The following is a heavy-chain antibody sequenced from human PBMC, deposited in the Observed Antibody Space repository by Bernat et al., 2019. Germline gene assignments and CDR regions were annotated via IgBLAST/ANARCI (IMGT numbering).Heavy chain of an antibody. V-gene: IGHV3-30*18. CDR2: IPYDTSDT. CDR3: AKDVVGYYYGSGGYQDV. J-gene: IGHJ6*02. Sequence: QVQLVESGGAMVQPGRSLRLSCEASGFTFSSYAMHWVRQAPGKGLEWLAVIPYDTSDTYYADSVKGRFTISRDNSKNTVYMQMNSLRAEDTAVYYCAKDVVGYYYGSGGYQDVWGQGTTVTVSS. CDR1: GFTFSSYA. D-gene: IGHD3-10*01.